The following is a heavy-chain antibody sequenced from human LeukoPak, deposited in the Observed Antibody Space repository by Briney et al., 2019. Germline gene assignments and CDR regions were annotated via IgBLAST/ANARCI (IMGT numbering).Heavy chain of an antibody. CDR3: ARVEVPRDINDWYFDL. CDR1: GYSIANGLF. D-gene: IGHD2-15*01. Sequence: SETLSLTCTVSGYSIANGLFWAWIRQPPGGGLEWIGSLYHSGTTYYNTSLKSRISTSVDTSKNQFSLKLRLVTAADTAVYYCARVEVPRDINDWYFDLWGRGTLVTVSS. V-gene: IGHV4-38-2*02. J-gene: IGHJ2*01. CDR2: LYHSGTT.